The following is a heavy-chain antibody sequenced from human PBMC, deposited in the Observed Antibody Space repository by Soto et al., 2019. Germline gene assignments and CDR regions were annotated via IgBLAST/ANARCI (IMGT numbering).Heavy chain of an antibody. Sequence: SETLSLTCTVSGGSISSYYWSWIRQPPGKGLEWIGYIYYSGSTNYNPSLKSRVTISVDTSKNQFSLKLSSVTAADTAVHYCARALWSGSIWFDPWGQGTLVTVSS. CDR2: IYYSGST. D-gene: IGHD3-3*01. V-gene: IGHV4-59*08. J-gene: IGHJ5*02. CDR1: GGSISSYY. CDR3: ARALWSGSIWFDP.